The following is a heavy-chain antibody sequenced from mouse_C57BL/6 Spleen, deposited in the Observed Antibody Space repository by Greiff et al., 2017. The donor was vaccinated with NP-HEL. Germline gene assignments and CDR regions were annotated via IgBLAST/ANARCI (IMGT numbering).Heavy chain of an antibody. J-gene: IGHJ4*01. CDR3: ASYYDGSSPYYYAMDY. CDR1: GYTFTSYG. V-gene: IGHV1-81*01. Sequence: VQLQQSGAELARPGASVKLSCKASGYTFTSYGISWVKQRTGQGLEWIGEIYPRSGNTYYNEKFKGKATLTADKSSSTAYMELRSLTSEDSAVYFCASYYDGSSPYYYAMDYWGQGTSVTVSS. D-gene: IGHD1-1*01. CDR2: IYPRSGNT.